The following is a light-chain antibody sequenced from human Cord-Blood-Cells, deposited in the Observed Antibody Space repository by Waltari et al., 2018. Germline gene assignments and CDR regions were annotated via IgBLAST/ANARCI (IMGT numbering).Light chain of an antibody. CDR1: QSVSSN. V-gene: IGKV3-15*01. CDR2: GAS. Sequence: EIVMTQSPPSPSAPSGERAALSCRASQSVSSNLAWYQQKPGQAPRLLIYGASTRATGIPARFSGSGSGTEFTLTISSLQSEDFAVYYCQQYNNWPRTFGQGTKVEIK. J-gene: IGKJ1*01. CDR3: QQYNNWPRT.